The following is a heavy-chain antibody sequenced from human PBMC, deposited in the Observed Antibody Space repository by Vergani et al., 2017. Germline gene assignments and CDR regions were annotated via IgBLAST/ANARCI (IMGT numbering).Heavy chain of an antibody. Sequence: QLQLQESGPGLVKPSETLSLTCTVSGVSIGSNSYYWGWIRQPPGKGLEWIGTIYYTGTTYYNEAHKSRLTISVDTSKNQFSLNLTSVTAADTAVYYCTIHGRSGWAGYFQHSGQGTLVTASS. CDR2: IYYTGTT. V-gene: IGHV4-39*01. CDR3: TIHGRSGWAGYFQH. CDR1: GVSIGSNSYY. D-gene: IGHD6-19*01. J-gene: IGHJ1*01.